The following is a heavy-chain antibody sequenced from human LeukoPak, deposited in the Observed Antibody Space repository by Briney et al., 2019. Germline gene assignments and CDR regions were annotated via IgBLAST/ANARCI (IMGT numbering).Heavy chain of an antibody. J-gene: IGHJ6*02. CDR3: ARDRVVVAATSGMDV. CDR1: GYTFTSYY. V-gene: IGHV1-46*01. CDR2: INPSGGST. Sequence: ASVKVSCKASGYTFTSYYMHWVRQAPGQGLEWMGIINPSGGSTSYAQKFQGRVTTTRDTSTSTVYMELSSLRSEDTAVYYCARDRVVVAATSGMDVWGQGTTVTVSS. D-gene: IGHD2-15*01.